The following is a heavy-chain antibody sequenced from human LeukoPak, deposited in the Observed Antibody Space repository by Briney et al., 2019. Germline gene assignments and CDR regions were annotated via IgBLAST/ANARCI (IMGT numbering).Heavy chain of an antibody. CDR2: ITLYNGNT. CDR3: ARTYGSGGYYFDY. D-gene: IGHD3-10*01. Sequence: ASVKVSCKATGYTSTYCSLHWLQQAPGQGLERMRWITLYNGNTKYEKKFQGRVTITRDMSTSTVYMELSSLRSEDTAVYYCARTYGSGGYYFDYWGQGTLVTVSS. J-gene: IGHJ4*02. CDR1: GYTSTYCS. V-gene: IGHV1-68*01.